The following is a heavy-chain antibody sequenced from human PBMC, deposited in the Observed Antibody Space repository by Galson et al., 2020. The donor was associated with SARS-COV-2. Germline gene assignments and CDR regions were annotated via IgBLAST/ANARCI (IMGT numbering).Heavy chain of an antibody. J-gene: IGHJ4*02. D-gene: IGHD5-18*01. CDR3: ARDRGYRYGETLLDY. CDR2: ISYAGRTK. V-gene: IGHV3-30*03. Sequence: GESLKLSCAASGFTFRSYDMHWVRQAPGTGLEWVAVISYAGRTKYHAESVPGRFTISRDNSKNTLYLQMNSLRAEDTAVYYCARDRGYRYGETLLDYWGQGTLVTVSS. CDR1: GFTFRSYD.